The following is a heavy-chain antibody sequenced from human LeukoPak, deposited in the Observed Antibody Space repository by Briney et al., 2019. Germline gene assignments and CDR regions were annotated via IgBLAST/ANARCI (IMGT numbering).Heavy chain of an antibody. D-gene: IGHD2-15*01. J-gene: IGHJ4*02. Sequence: GRSLRLSCVGSGFSVSEYGIHWVRQAPGKGLEWVAIVSYDGSNKYYADSVRGRFTISRDNSKNTLYLQMNSLRPEDTSMYYCARETLRNFDYWGRGTLVTVSS. V-gene: IGHV3-30*03. CDR3: ARETLRNFDY. CDR2: VSYDGSNK. CDR1: GFSVSEYG.